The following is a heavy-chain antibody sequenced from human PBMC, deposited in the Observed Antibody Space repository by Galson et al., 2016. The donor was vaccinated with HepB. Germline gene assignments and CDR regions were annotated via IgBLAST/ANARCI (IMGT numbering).Heavy chain of an antibody. Sequence: SVKVSCKASGGAFSTHVISWLRQAPGQGPEWMGAISPTFGTAKSAQKFQGRLTITAGDSKTTVYMELSSLRSDDTAVYYCARDGAAAPKNWFGPWGQGTLVIVSS. V-gene: IGHV1-69*13. D-gene: IGHD6-13*01. CDR2: ISPTFGTA. CDR3: ARDGAAAPKNWFGP. J-gene: IGHJ5*02. CDR1: GGAFSTHV.